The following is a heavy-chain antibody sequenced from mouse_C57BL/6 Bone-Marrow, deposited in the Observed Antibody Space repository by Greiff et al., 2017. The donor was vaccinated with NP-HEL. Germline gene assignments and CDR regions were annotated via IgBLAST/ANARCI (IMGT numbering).Heavy chain of an antibody. Sequence: QVQLQQPGAELVRPGTSVKLSCKASGYTFTSSWVHWVTPRPGPGLEWIGVIDPSDSYTNYNQKFKGKATLTVDTSSSTAYMQLSSLTSEDSAVYYCARSPYYYGSSHWYFDVWGTGTTVTVSS. D-gene: IGHD1-1*01. CDR1: GYTFTSSW. CDR2: IDPSDSYT. V-gene: IGHV1-59*01. CDR3: ARSPYYYGSSHWYFDV. J-gene: IGHJ1*03.